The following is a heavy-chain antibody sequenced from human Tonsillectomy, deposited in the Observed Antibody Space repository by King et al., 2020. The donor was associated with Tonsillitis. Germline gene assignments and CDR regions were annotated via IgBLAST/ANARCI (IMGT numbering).Heavy chain of an antibody. J-gene: IGHJ3*02. CDR2: INHSGST. V-gene: IGHV4-34*01. D-gene: IGHD3-3*01. CDR3: ARGPGGVRFVRFLEWLSADDAFDI. Sequence: VQLQQWGAGLLKPSETLSLPCAVYGGSFSGYYWSWIRQPPGKGLEWIGEINHSGSTNYNPSLKSRVTISVDTSENQFSLMLSSVTAADTAVYYCARGPGGVRFVRFLEWLSADDAFDIWGQGTMVTVSS. CDR1: GGSFSGYY.